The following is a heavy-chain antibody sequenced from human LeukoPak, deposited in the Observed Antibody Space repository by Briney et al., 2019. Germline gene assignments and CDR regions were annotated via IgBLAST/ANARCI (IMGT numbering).Heavy chain of an antibody. Sequence: ASVKVSCKASGYTFTGYFIHWVRQAPGQGLAWMGWINPDSGGTNYAQKFQGRVTMTRDTSISTAYMELSRLRSDDTAVYYCARDVDTAMVGANDYWGQGTLVTVSS. D-gene: IGHD5-18*01. J-gene: IGHJ4*02. V-gene: IGHV1-2*02. CDR3: ARDVDTAMVGANDY. CDR2: INPDSGGT. CDR1: GYTFTGYF.